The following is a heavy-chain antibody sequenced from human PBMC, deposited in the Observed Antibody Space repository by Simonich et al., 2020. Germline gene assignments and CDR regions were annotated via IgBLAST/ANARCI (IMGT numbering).Heavy chain of an antibody. CDR2: IYYIGST. V-gene: IGHV4-39*01. J-gene: IGHJ4*02. D-gene: IGHD1-26*01. Sequence: QLQLQESGPGLEKPSETLSLTCTVSGGSISSSSYYWGWIRQPPGKGLEWIGSIYYIGSTSYTPSLKSRVTISVDTSKSQFSLKLSSVTAADTAVYYCARHQARGSYGADYWGQGTLVTVSS. CDR3: ARHQARGSYGADY. CDR1: GGSISSSSYY.